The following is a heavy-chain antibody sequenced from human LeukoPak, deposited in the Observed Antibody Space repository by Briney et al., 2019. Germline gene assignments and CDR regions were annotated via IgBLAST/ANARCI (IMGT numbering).Heavy chain of an antibody. CDR3: ARDSDSFDYGSGMGRNAFDI. Sequence: GGSLRLSCAASGFTFSDYYMSWIRQAPGKGLEWVSCISSSSSYTNYADSVKGRFTISRDNAKNSLYLQMNSLRAEDTAVYYCARDSDSFDYGSGMGRNAFDIWGQGTMVTVSS. CDR1: GFTFSDYY. D-gene: IGHD3-10*01. CDR2: ISSSSSYT. J-gene: IGHJ3*02. V-gene: IGHV3-11*05.